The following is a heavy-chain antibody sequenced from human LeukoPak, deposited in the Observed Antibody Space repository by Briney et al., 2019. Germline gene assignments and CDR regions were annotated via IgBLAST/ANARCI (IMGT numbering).Heavy chain of an antibody. V-gene: IGHV3-21*01. CDR3: ARESYYLSSFDS. J-gene: IGHJ4*02. CDR2: ISSSSSFM. Sequence: GGSLRLPCAASGFTLSSYSMNWVRQAPGKGLEWVSSISSSSSFMYYADSVRGRFTISRDNAKNSLYLQMNSLRVDDTAVYYCARESYYLSSFDSWGQGTLVTVSS. D-gene: IGHD3-22*01. CDR1: GFTLSSYS.